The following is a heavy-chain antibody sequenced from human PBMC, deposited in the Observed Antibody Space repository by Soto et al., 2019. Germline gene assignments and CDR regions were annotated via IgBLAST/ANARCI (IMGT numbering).Heavy chain of an antibody. J-gene: IGHJ4*02. Sequence: QVQLVQSGGEVKKPGASLKVSCKASGYTFTSYGIIWVRQAPGQGLEWMGWISAYNGNTNYAQKFQDRVTMTTDTSTRTGYKEMRSQESDDTAVYYCVRDRRLPPIASAGPLIHWGQGAVVTVSS. CDR2: ISAYNGNT. CDR1: GYTFTSYG. V-gene: IGHV1-18*01. CDR3: VRDRRLPPIASAGPLIH. D-gene: IGHD6-13*01.